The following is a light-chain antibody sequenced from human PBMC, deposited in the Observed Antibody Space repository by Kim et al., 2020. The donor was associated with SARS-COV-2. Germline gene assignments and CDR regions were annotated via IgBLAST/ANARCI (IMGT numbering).Light chain of an antibody. CDR3: QQYYTWPPVYT. V-gene: IGKV3-15*01. J-gene: IGKJ2*01. Sequence: SPGEGVTLSCRSSQSIRSKLAWYQQRPGQPPRLLIYGASTRATGLPARFSGSGSGTEFTLSISSLQSEDFAVYYCQQYYTWPPVYTFGQGTKLEI. CDR2: GAS. CDR1: QSIRSK.